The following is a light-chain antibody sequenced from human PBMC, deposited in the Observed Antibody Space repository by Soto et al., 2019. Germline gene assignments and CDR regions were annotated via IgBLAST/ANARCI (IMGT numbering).Light chain of an antibody. CDR3: SSYTSSSTLGV. V-gene: IGLV2-14*01. CDR2: EVS. Sequence: QSALTQPASVSWSPGQSITISCTGTSSDVGGYNYVSWYQQYPGKATKLMIYEVSNRPSGVSNRFSGSKSGNTASLTISGLQAEDEADYYCSSYTSSSTLGVFGGGTKVTV. J-gene: IGLJ2*01. CDR1: SSDVGGYNY.